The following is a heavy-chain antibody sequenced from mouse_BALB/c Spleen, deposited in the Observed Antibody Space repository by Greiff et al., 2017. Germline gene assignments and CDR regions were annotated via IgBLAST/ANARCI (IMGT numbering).Heavy chain of an antibody. D-gene: IGHD2-1*01. V-gene: IGHV2-2*02. CDR1: GFSLTSYG. CDR3: ARKDYGNRAWFAY. J-gene: IGHJ3*01. Sequence: VQLQESGPGLVQPSQSLSITCTVSGFSLTSYGVHWVRQSPGKGLEWLGVIWSGGSTDYNAAFISRLSISKDNSKSQVFFKMNSLQANDTAIYYCARKDYGNRAWFAYWGQGTLVTVSA. CDR2: IWSGGST.